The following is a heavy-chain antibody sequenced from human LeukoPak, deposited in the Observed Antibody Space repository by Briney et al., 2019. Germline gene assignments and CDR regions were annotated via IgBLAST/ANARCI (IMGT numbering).Heavy chain of an antibody. D-gene: IGHD3-10*01. J-gene: IGHJ4*02. CDR3: ARVSHYGSGSYFVY. CDR1: GFTFSSYA. Sequence: GGSLRLSCAASGFTFSSYAMSWVRQAPGKGLEWVSAISGSGGSTYYADSVKGRFTISRDNSKNTLYLQMNSLRAEDTAVYYCARVSHYGSGSYFVYWGQGTLVTVSS. CDR2: ISGSGGST. V-gene: IGHV3-23*01.